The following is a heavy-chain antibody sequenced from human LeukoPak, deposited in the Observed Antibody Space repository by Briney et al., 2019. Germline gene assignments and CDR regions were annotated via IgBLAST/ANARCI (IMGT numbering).Heavy chain of an antibody. V-gene: IGHV4-38-2*01. Sequence: SETLSLTCAVSGYSISSGYYWGWIRQPPGKGLEWIGSIYHSGSTYYNPSLKSRVTISVDTSKNQFSLKLSSVTAADTAVYYCASRPWGYFDYWGQGTLVTVSS. CDR2: IYHSGST. CDR3: ASRPWGYFDY. CDR1: GYSISSGYY. D-gene: IGHD3-16*01. J-gene: IGHJ4*02.